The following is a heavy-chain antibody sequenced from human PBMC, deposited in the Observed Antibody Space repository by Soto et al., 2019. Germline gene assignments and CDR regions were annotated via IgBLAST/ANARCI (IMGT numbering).Heavy chain of an antibody. CDR1: GFIFSTYA. D-gene: IGHD3-9*01. Sequence: PGGSLRLCCAASGFIFSTYAMHWVRQPPGKGLEWVAVISYDGNTKDYADSVKGRFSISRDNSKNTVYLQMSSLRTEDTAVYYCARPGSGYDVLTGRYFYYYHTVDVWGQGTTVTVSS. CDR3: ARPGSGYDVLTGRYFYYYHTVDV. CDR2: ISYDGNTK. J-gene: IGHJ6*02. V-gene: IGHV3-30-3*01.